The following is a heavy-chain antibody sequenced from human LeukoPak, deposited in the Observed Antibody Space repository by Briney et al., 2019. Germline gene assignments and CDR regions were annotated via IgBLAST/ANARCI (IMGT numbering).Heavy chain of an antibody. CDR2: ISGTDGSR. CDR1: GFTFSSND. Sequence: PGGSLRLSCAASGFTFSSNDMSWVRQAPGKGLEWVSGISGTDGSRSYADSVKGRFTISRDNARNSLYLQMNNLRGEDTAIYYCARDAGNSGYGCDLWGQGTLVTVSS. J-gene: IGHJ5*02. CDR3: ARDAGNSGYGCDL. D-gene: IGHD5-12*01. V-gene: IGHV3-23*01.